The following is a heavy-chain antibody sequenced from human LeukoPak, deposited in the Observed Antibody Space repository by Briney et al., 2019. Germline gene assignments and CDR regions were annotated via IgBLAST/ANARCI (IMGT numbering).Heavy chain of an antibody. CDR1: GYTFTNYH. Sequence: GASLKVSCKASGYTFTNYHINWVRQAPGQGLEWMGWINPNTGDRGYAQKFQGRVSITSDTSISTAYIELGSPRSVDTAVYFCARTTSLTASGYDYWGQGTLVTVSS. V-gene: IGHV1-8*03. CDR2: INPNTGDR. D-gene: IGHD4-17*01. J-gene: IGHJ4*02. CDR3: ARTTSLTASGYDY.